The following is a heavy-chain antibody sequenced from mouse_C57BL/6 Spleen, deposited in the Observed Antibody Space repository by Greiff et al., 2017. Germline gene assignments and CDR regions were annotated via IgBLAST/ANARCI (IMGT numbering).Heavy chain of an antibody. CDR2: INYDGSST. CDR1: GFTFSDYY. J-gene: IGHJ3*01. V-gene: IGHV5-16*01. CDR3: AREDWENGPFAY. Sequence: EVQLVESEGGLVQPGSSMKLSCTASGFTFSDYYMAWVRQVPEKGLEWVANINYDGSSTYYLDSLKSRFIISRDNAKNILYLQMSSLKSEDTATYYCAREDWENGPFAYWGQGTLVTVSA. D-gene: IGHD4-1*01.